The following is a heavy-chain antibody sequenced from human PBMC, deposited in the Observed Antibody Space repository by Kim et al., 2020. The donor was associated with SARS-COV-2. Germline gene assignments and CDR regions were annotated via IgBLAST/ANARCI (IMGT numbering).Heavy chain of an antibody. J-gene: IGHJ4*02. CDR1: GFTFSSYA. Sequence: GGSLRLSCAASGFTFSSYAMSWVRQAPGKWLEWVSAISGSGGSTYYADSVKGRFTISRDNSKNTLYLQMNSLRAEDTAVYYCAKDATTYYYDSSGYPTGAYFDYWGQGTLVTVSS. D-gene: IGHD3-22*01. V-gene: IGHV3-23*01. CDR3: AKDATTYYYDSSGYPTGAYFDY. CDR2: ISGSGGST.